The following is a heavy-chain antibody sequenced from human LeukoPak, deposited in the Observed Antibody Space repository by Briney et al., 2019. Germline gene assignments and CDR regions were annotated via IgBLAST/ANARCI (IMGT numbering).Heavy chain of an antibody. V-gene: IGHV1-46*01. CDR2: INPSGGST. D-gene: IGHD3-22*01. Sequence: GGSVKVSCTASGYTFTSDSIHWVRQTPGQGHEWMGIINPSGGSTTKSQKFQGRATMTRATSTSTSSMKLSSLPSEDTPWNFCPRGLHSSTDYFRPFDYWGHGTLVTVSS. CDR3: PRGLHSSTDYFRPFDY. J-gene: IGHJ4*01. CDR1: GYTFTSDS.